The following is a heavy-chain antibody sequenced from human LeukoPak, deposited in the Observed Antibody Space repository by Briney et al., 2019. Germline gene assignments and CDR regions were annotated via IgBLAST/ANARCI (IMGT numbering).Heavy chain of an antibody. Sequence: ASVKVSCKASGYTFTSYDINWVRQATGQGLEWMGWMNPNSGNTGYAQKFQGRVTMTRNTSISTAYMELSSLRSEDTAVYYCARSRIVVVPAATTGYYGMDVWGQGTTVTVSS. CDR3: ARSRIVVVPAATTGYYGMDV. CDR2: MNPNSGNT. J-gene: IGHJ6*02. CDR1: GYTFTSYD. D-gene: IGHD2-2*01. V-gene: IGHV1-8*01.